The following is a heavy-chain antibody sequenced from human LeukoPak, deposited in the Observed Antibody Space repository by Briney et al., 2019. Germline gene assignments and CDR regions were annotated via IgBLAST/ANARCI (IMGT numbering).Heavy chain of an antibody. CDR2: INSPGTTI. Sequence: GGSLRLSCAASGFTFNNYEMNWVRQAPGKGLEWVAYINSPGTTIFYADSVKGRFTISRDNARNSLSLQMNSLRVEDTAIYYCVRDDPGDYWGQGTLLTVSS. V-gene: IGHV3-48*03. CDR1: GFTFNNYE. CDR3: VRDDPGDY. J-gene: IGHJ4*02.